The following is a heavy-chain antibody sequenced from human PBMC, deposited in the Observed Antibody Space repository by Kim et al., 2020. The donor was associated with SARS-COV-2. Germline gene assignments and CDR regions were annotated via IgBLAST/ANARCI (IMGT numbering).Heavy chain of an antibody. D-gene: IGHD3-10*01. Sequence: SETLSLTCTVSGGSISNYFWSWIRHFPGKGLEWIGYVSNSGSPNYNPSLKSRVTISVNTPKNQFSLKLTSLTAADTAVYFCARGGSYGSGSYSQYGMDVWRPGTTVTVSS. CDR3: ARGGSYGSGSYSQYGMDV. CDR2: VSNSGSP. V-gene: IGHV4-59*01. CDR1: GGSISNYF. J-gene: IGHJ6*02.